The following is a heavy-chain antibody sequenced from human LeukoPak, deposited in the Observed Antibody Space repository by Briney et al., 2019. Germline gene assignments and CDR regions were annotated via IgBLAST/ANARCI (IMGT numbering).Heavy chain of an antibody. CDR2: VSYDGGDQ. J-gene: IGHJ2*01. D-gene: IGHD2-15*01. CDR3: TRGEEGYYFDV. CDR1: GFTFSTYG. V-gene: IGHV3-33*01. Sequence: PGQSLRLSCVASGFTFSTYGIHWVRQAPGKGLQWVAVVSYDGGDQYYAKSVKGRFTISRDNSRNTVYLQMSSLRVDDTAVYYCTRGEEGYYFDVWGRGTPVTVSS.